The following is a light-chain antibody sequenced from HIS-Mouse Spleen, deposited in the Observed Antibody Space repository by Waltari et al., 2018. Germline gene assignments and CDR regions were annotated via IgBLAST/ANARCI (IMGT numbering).Light chain of an antibody. CDR2: WAS. Sequence: DIVMTQSPDSLAVSLGERATINCKSSKSVLYSSNNKNYLAWYQQKPGQPPKLLIDWASTRESGVPDRFSGSGSGTDFTLTISSLQAEDVAVYYCQQYYSTPYTFGQGTKLEIK. J-gene: IGKJ2*01. CDR1: KSVLYSSNNKNY. V-gene: IGKV4-1*01. CDR3: QQYYSTPYT.